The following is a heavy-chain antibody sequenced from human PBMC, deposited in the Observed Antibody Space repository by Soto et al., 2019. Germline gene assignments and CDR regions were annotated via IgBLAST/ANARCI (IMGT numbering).Heavy chain of an antibody. J-gene: IGHJ6*02. CDR2: TYYRSKWYN. CDR1: GDSVSSNSAA. D-gene: IGHD5-12*01. CDR3: ARDLVATTPYYYYYGMDV. V-gene: IGHV6-1*01. Sequence: SQTLSLTCAISGDSVSSNSAAWNWIRQSPSRGLEWLGRTYYRSKWYNDYAVSVKSRITINPDTSKNQFSLQLNSVTPEDTAVYYCARDLVATTPYYYYYGMDVWGQGXTVTV.